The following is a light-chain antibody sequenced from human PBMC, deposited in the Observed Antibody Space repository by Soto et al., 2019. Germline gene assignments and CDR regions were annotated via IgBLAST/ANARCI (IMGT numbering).Light chain of an antibody. V-gene: IGKV3-11*01. CDR1: QSFRGL. CDR3: QQRHMWPIT. CDR2: DAY. J-gene: IGKJ5*01. Sequence: EVVLTQSPVTLSLSAGERATLSCRASQSFRGLLAWYQQKPGQAPRLLIYDAYNRATGIPPRFSGSGSGTDLTLTISSLEPEDSAVYYCQQRHMWPITFGQGTRLEIK.